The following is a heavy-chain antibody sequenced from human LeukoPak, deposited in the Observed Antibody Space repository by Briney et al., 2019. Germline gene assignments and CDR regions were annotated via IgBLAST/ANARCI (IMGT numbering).Heavy chain of an antibody. Sequence: GGSLRLSCAASGFTFSSYSMNWVRQAPGKGLEWVSSISSSSSYIYYADSVKGRFTISRDNAKNSLYLQMNSLRAEDTAVYYCAKDKQSGAEYYFDYWGQGTLVTVSS. CDR2: ISSSSSYI. J-gene: IGHJ4*02. CDR1: GFTFSSYS. CDR3: AKDKQSGAEYYFDY. V-gene: IGHV3-21*01. D-gene: IGHD1-26*01.